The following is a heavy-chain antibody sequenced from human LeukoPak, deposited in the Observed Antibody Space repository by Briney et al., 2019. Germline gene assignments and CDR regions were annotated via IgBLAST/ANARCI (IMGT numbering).Heavy chain of an antibody. D-gene: IGHD4-17*01. CDR3: AKGMGFLTSVDY. CDR2: INSDGSST. J-gene: IGHJ4*02. CDR1: GFTFSTYA. V-gene: IGHV3-74*01. Sequence: GGSLRLSCAASGFTFSTYAMHWVRQAPGKGLVWVSRINSDGSSTSYADSVKGRFTISRDNAKNTLYLQMNSLRAEDTAVYYCAKGMGFLTSVDYWGQGTLVTVSS.